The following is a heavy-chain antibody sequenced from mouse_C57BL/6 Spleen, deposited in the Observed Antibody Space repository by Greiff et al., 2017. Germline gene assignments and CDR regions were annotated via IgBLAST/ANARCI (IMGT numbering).Heavy chain of an antibody. D-gene: IGHD1-1*01. CDR1: GYAFSSSW. V-gene: IGHV1-82*01. Sequence: QVQLQQSGPELVKPGASVKISCKASGYAFSSSWMNWVKQRPGKGLEWIGRIYPGDGDTNYNGKFKGKATLTADKSSSTAYMQLSSLTSEDSAVXFCARGGIYYYGSSGGFAYWGQGTLVTVSA. CDR2: IYPGDGDT. CDR3: ARGGIYYYGSSGGFAY. J-gene: IGHJ3*01.